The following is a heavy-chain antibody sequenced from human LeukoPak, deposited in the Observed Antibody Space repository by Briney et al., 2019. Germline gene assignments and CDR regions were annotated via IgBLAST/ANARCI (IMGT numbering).Heavy chain of an antibody. CDR1: GGSISSSSYY. D-gene: IGHD2-21*01. V-gene: IGHV4-39*01. CDR2: IYYSGST. CDR3: ARRRWGLLFPFDY. J-gene: IGHJ4*02. Sequence: PSETLSLTCTVSGGSISSSSYYWGWIRQPPGKGLEWIGSIYYSGSTYYNPSLKSRVTISVDTSKNQFSLKLSSVTAADTAVYYCARRRWGLLFPFDYWGQGTLVTVSS.